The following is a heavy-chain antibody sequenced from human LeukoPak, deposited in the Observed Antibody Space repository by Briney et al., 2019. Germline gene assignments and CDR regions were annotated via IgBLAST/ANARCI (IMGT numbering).Heavy chain of an antibody. V-gene: IGHV3-11*01. CDR3: ARDTTNHDFWSGPVDY. CDR2: ISSSGSTI. Sequence: GGSLRLSCAASGFTFSDYYMSWIRQAPGKGLEWVSYISSSGSTIYYADSVKGRFTISRDNAKNSLYLQMNSLRAEDTAVYYCARDTTNHDFWSGPVDYWGQGTLVTVSS. J-gene: IGHJ4*02. D-gene: IGHD3-3*01. CDR1: GFTFSDYY.